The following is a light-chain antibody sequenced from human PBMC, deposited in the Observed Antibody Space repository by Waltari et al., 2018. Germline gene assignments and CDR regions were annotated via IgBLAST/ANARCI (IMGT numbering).Light chain of an antibody. CDR2: GAS. CDR3: QQYGSSPPKYT. V-gene: IGKV3-20*01. CDR1: QSVSSNY. Sequence: EIVLTQSPGTLSLSPGESATLSCSASQSVSSNYLGWYQQKPGQAPRLLIDGASNRATGVPDRFSGSGSGTAFTLTISRLEPEDFAVYYCQQYGSSPPKYTFGQGTKLEI. J-gene: IGKJ2*01.